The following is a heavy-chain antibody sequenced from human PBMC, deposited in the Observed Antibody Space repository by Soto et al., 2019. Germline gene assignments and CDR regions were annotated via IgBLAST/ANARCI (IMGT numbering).Heavy chain of an antibody. V-gene: IGHV1-69*19. D-gene: IGHD3-10*01. J-gene: IGHJ4*02. CDR2: ISPMFSAA. CDR3: AREVQVHTPAFVY. Sequence: QVQLVQSGAEMKKPGSSVKVSCQSSGGTFNTYAMNWVRQAPGQGPEWMGDISPMFSAANYAPKFQGRVTITADESTGTSDMQLSSLTSEDTALYFCAREVQVHTPAFVYWGQGTLVTVSS. CDR1: GGTFNTYA.